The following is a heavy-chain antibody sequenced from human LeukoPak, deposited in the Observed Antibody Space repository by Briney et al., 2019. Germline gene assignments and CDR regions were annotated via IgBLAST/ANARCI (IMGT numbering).Heavy chain of an antibody. D-gene: IGHD5-18*01. CDR2: INHSGST. Sequence: KPSETLSLTCAVYGGSFSGYYWSWIRQPPGKGLEWIGEINHSGSTNYNPSLKSRVTISVDTSKNQFSLKLSSVTAADTAVYYCARGGDTVFDYWAREPWSPSPQ. CDR3: ARGGDTVFDY. J-gene: IGHJ4*02. V-gene: IGHV4-34*01. CDR1: GGSFSGYY.